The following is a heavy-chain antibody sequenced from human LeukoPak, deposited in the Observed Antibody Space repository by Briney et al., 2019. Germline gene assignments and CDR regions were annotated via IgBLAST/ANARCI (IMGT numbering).Heavy chain of an antibody. CDR1: GFTFSSYW. CDR3: ARGGGYDFWSGYYPGLYDI. J-gene: IGHJ3*02. V-gene: IGHV3-7*01. CDR2: IKQDGSEK. Sequence: GGSLRLSCAASGFTFSSYWMSWVRQAPGKGLEWVANIKQDGSEKYYVDSVKGRFTISRDNAKNSLYLQMNSLRAEDTAVYYCARGGGYDFWSGYYPGLYDIWGQGTMVTVSS. D-gene: IGHD3-3*01.